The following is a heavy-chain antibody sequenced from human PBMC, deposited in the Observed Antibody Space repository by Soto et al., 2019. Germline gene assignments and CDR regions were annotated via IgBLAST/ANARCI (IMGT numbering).Heavy chain of an antibody. CDR1: GGSISSYD. V-gene: IGHV4-59*01. CDR3: AREIRGYSGYDSRLGEGFDP. CDR2: IYYSGRT. J-gene: IGHJ5*02. Sequence: SETLSLTCTVSGGSISSYDWSWIRQPPGKGLEWIGYIYYSGRTNYNPSLKSRVTISVDTSKNQFSLKLNSVTAADTAVYYCAREIRGYSGYDSRLGEGFDPWGQGTLVTVSS. D-gene: IGHD5-12*01.